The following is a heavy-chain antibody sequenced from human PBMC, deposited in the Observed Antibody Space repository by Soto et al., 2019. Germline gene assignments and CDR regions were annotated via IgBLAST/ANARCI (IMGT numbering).Heavy chain of an antibody. V-gene: IGHV1-69*12. CDR1: GGTFSSYA. D-gene: IGHD1-26*01. J-gene: IGHJ6*02. Sequence: QVQLVQSGAEVKKPGSSVKVSCKASGGTFSSYAISWVRQAPGQGLEWMGGIIPIFGTAKYAQKFQGRVTITADESTSXXYMELSSLRSEDTAVYYCARHPVSGSYAYYHGMDVWGQGTTVTVSS. CDR2: IIPIFGTA. CDR3: ARHPVSGSYAYYHGMDV.